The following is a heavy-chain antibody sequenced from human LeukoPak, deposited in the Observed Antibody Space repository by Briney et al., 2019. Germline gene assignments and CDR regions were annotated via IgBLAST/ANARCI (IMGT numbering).Heavy chain of an antibody. V-gene: IGHV1-18*01. J-gene: IGHJ4*02. D-gene: IGHD1-26*01. CDR2: ISAYNGNT. Sequence: ASVTVSCTASGYTFTSYGISWVRQAPGQGLEWMGWISAYNGNTNYAQKLQGRVTMTTDTSTSTAYMELRSLRSDDTAVYYCARDRGATTITPYSYWGQGTLVTVSS. CDR1: GYTFTSYG. CDR3: ARDRGATTITPYSY.